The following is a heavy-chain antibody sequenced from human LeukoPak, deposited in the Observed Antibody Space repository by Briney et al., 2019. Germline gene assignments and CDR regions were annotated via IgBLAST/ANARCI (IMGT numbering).Heavy chain of an antibody. J-gene: IGHJ3*02. CDR3: ARDPAYCGGDCPAGALDI. Sequence: GGSLRLSCAASGFTFSNFAMSWVRQAPGKGLEWVSVIYSGGSTYYADSVKGRFTISRDNSKNTLYLQMNSLRAEDTAVYYCARDPAYCGGDCPAGALDIWGQGTMVTVSS. V-gene: IGHV3-66*01. D-gene: IGHD2-21*02. CDR2: IYSGGST. CDR1: GFTFSNFA.